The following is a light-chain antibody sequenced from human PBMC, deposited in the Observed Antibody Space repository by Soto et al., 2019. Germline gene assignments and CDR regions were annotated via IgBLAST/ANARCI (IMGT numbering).Light chain of an antibody. CDR3: QHYGTSAL. CDR2: GAS. V-gene: IGKV3-20*01. Sequence: EIVLTQSPGTLSLFPGERATLSCRTSQSVSSSYLAWYQQKPGQAPRLLIYGASSRATGIPDRFSVSASGTDFTLIISRLEPEDFAVYYCQHYGTSALFGPGTRVDLK. J-gene: IGKJ3*01. CDR1: QSVSSSY.